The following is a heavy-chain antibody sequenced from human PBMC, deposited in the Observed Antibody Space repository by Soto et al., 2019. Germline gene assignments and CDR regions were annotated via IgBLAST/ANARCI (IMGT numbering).Heavy chain of an antibody. J-gene: IGHJ4*02. CDR2: IKGDGSSP. CDR1: GFTFNYYW. Sequence: EVQLVESGGGLVQPGGSLRLSCLAPGFTFNYYWLPWAGQAPGKGLVGVSRIKGDGSSPDYVDSVKGRFTISRDNAKNTLYLQMNNLRAEDTAVYYCARGGDPDYWGQGTLVTVSS. V-gene: IGHV3-74*01. CDR3: ARGGDPDY. D-gene: IGHD2-21*02.